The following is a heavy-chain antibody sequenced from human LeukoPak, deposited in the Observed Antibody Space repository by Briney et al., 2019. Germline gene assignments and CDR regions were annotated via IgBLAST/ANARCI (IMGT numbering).Heavy chain of an antibody. D-gene: IGHD1-7*01. CDR1: GGSMSSSNYY. Sequence: SETLSLTCSVSGGSMSSSNYYWGWIRQPPGKGLEWIGSLYYSGSTYYNSSLKSRVSISQDTSNNQFSLSLRSVTAADAAVYYCARSGTTTKRGAFDIWGQGTMVTVSP. CDR3: ARSGTTTKRGAFDI. CDR2: LYYSGST. J-gene: IGHJ3*02. V-gene: IGHV4-39*07.